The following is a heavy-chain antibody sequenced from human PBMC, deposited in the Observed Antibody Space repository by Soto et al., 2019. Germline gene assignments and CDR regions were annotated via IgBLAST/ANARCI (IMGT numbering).Heavy chain of an antibody. CDR3: ARVTTARGAVAVDGFRSFGMDV. CDR2: INPSGGST. V-gene: IGHV1-46*01. Sequence: GASVKVSCKASGYTFTSYYMHWVRQAPGQGLEWMGIINPSGGSTSYAQKFQGRVTMTRDTSTSTVYMELSSLRSEDTAVYYCARVTTARGAVAVDGFRSFGMDVWGQGTTVTVSS. CDR1: GYTFTSYY. J-gene: IGHJ6*02. D-gene: IGHD6-19*01.